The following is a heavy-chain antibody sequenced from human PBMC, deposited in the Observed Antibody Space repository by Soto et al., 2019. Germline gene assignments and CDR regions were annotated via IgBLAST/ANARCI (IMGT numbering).Heavy chain of an antibody. CDR2: IDPSDSYT. J-gene: IGHJ6*03. V-gene: IGHV5-10-1*01. CDR1: GYSFTSYW. Sequence: PGESLKISCKGSGYSFTSYWISWVRQMPGKGLEWMGRIDPSDSYTNYSPSFQGHVTISADKSISTAYLQWSSLKASDTAMYYCARLKSAAAASYYSYYYMDVWGKGTTVTVSS. D-gene: IGHD6-13*01. CDR3: ARLKSAAAASYYSYYYMDV.